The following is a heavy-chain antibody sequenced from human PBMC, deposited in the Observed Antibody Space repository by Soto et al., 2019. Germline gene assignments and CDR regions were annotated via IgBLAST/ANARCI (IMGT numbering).Heavy chain of an antibody. Sequence: SETLSLACTVSGGSISRGDYYWSWIREPPGKGLEWIGYIYYSGSTYYNPSLKSRVTISVDASKNQFSLKLSSVTAADTAVYYCARGRQLLFNWFDPWGQGTLVTVSS. CDR3: ARGRQLLFNWFDP. V-gene: IGHV4-30-4*01. D-gene: IGHD2-2*01. CDR2: IYYSGST. J-gene: IGHJ5*02. CDR1: GGSISRGDYY.